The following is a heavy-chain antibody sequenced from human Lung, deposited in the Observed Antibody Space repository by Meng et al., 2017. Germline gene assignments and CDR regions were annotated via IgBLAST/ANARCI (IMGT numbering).Heavy chain of an antibody. Sequence: VPQGGAGGVVVTAGGLLRICCAASGFTFSSYSMNWVRQAPGKGLEWVSYISRSSSYIYYADSVRGRFTISRDNAKNTLYLQMNSLRAEDTAVYYCARERGTSDYWGQGTLVTVSS. CDR1: GFTFSSYS. CDR2: ISRSSSYI. V-gene: IGHV3-21*01. D-gene: IGHD1-7*01. J-gene: IGHJ4*02. CDR3: ARERGTSDY.